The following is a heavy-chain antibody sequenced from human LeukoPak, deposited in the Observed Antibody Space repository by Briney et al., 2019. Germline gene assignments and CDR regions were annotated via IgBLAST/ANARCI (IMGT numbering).Heavy chain of an antibody. CDR2: ITMSSTYI. V-gene: IGHV3-21*01. CDR1: GFSLSTYN. Sequence: GGSLRLSCAASGFSLSTYNMNWVRQAPGKGLEWVSSITMSSTYIYYADSVKGRFTIPRDNAENSVFLQMNSLRAEDTAVYYCARVFRDYYFDFWGQGTLVSVSS. CDR3: ARVFRDYYFDF. D-gene: IGHD5-24*01. J-gene: IGHJ4*01.